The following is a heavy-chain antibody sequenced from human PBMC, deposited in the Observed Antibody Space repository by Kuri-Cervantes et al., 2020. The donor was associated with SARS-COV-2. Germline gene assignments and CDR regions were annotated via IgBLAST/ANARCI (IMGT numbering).Heavy chain of an antibody. V-gene: IGHV3-9*03. CDR1: GGSISSYY. Sequence: LSLTCTVSGGSISSYYWSWIRQPPGKGLEWVSGISWNSGNIGYADSVKGRFTISRDNAKNSLYLQMNSLRAEDMALYYCAKLVATNDVFDIWGQGTMVTVSS. CDR3: AKLVATNDVFDI. D-gene: IGHD5-12*01. J-gene: IGHJ3*02. CDR2: ISWNSGNI.